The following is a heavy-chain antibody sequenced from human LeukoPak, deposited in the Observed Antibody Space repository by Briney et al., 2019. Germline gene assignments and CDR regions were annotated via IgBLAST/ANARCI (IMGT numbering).Heavy chain of an antibody. V-gene: IGHV1-69*05. CDR3: ASPGVTFSGSSDYYYYMDV. J-gene: IGHJ6*03. D-gene: IGHD3-10*01. CDR1: GGTFSSYA. Sequence: GASVKVSCKASGGTFSSYAISWVRQAPGQGLEWMGGIIPIFGTANYAQKFQGRVTITTDESTSTAYMELSSLRSEDTAVYYCASPGVTFSGSSDYYYYMDVWGKGTTVTVSS. CDR2: IIPIFGTA.